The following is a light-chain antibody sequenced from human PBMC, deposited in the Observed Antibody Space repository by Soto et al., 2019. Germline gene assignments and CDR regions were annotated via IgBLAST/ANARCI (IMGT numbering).Light chain of an antibody. J-gene: IGKJ5*01. CDR2: GAS. V-gene: IGKV3-20*01. CDR3: EQSTGLLTP. CDR1: QSVSIR. Sequence: SPATVSVSPRQRSTLSGGASQSVSIRLAWYQQKPGQAPRLLIYGASTRAAGIPDRFSGSGSGTDFTLTITRLEPEDSAVYFCEQSTGLLTPFGHVTR.